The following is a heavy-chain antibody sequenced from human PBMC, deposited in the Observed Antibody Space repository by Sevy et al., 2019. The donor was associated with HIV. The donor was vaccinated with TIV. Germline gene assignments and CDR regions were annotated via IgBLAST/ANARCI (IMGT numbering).Heavy chain of an antibody. CDR2: ISSSSSTI. CDR3: ARISQNYYYGMDV. Sequence: GGSLRLSCAASGFTFSSYSMNWVRQAPGKGLEWVSYISSSSSTIYYADSVKGRFTISRDNAKNSLYLQMNSLRAEDTAFYYCARISQNYYYGMDVWGQGTTVTVSS. V-gene: IGHV3-48*01. CDR1: GFTFSSYS. J-gene: IGHJ6*02.